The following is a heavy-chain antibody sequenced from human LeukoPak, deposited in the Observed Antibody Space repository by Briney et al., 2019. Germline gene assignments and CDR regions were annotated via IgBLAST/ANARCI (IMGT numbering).Heavy chain of an antibody. V-gene: IGHV1-69*06. D-gene: IGHD6-19*01. CDR1: GGTLNSYV. Sequence: ASVNVSCKASGGTLNSYVISWVRQAPGQGLEWMGGIIPIFGTANYAQKFQGRVTITAAKATSTAYMELSSLRSEDTAVYYCARGGSIAVSSGVYYYYYMDVWGKGTTVTVSS. CDR2: IIPIFGTA. CDR3: ARGGSIAVSSGVYYYYYMDV. J-gene: IGHJ6*03.